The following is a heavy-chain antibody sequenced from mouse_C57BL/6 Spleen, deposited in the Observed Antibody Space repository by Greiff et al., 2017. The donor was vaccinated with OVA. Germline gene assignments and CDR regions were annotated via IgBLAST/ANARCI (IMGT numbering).Heavy chain of an antibody. CDR1: GCAFSSYW. CDR2: IYPGDGDT. CDR3: ARRKTAQPYFDD. J-gene: IGHJ2*01. D-gene: IGHD3-2*02. V-gene: IGHV1-80*01. Sequence: VQLQESGAELVKPGASVKISCKASGCAFSSYWMNWVKQRPGKGLEWIGQIYPGDGDTNYNGKFKGKATLTADKSSSTAYMQLSSLTSEDSAVYFCARRKTAQPYFDDWGQGTTLTVSS.